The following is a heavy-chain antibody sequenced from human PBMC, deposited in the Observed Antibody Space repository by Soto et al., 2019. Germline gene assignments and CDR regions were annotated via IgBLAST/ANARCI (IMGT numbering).Heavy chain of an antibody. CDR3: ARGSLKWELLRGVYFDY. CDR2: INHSGST. V-gene: IGHV4-34*01. CDR1: GGSFSGYY. D-gene: IGHD1-26*01. J-gene: IGHJ4*02. Sequence: QVQLQQWGAGLLKPSETLSLTCAVYGGSFSGYYWSWIRQPPGKGLEWIGEINHSGSTNYNPSLKSRGTISVDTSKNQFSLKLSSVTAADTAVYYCARGSLKWELLRGVYFDYWGQGTLVTVSS.